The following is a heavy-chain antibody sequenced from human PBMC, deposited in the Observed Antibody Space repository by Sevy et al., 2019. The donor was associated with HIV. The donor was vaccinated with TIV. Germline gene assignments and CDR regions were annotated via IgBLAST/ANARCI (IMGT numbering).Heavy chain of an antibody. V-gene: IGHV4-31*03. D-gene: IGHD3-22*01. CDR1: GGSISSGGYY. CDR3: ARDLRTYYYDSSGLDYYYYYGMDV. Sequence: SETLSLTCTVFGGSISSGGYYWSWIRQHPGKGLEWIGYIYYSGSTYYNPSLKSRVTISVDTSKNQFSLKLSSVTAADTAVYYCARDLRTYYYDSSGLDYYYYYGMDVWGQGTTVTVSS. CDR2: IYYSGST. J-gene: IGHJ6*02.